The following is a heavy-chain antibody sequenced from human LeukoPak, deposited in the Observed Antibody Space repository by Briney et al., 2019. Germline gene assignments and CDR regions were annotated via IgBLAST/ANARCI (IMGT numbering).Heavy chain of an antibody. CDR3: ARHGYSGYGGFDY. D-gene: IGHD5-12*01. CDR2: IKQDGSEI. Sequence: GESLRLSCAASGFTFTSNWMSWVRQAPGKGLEWVANIKQDGSEIYYVDSVKGRSTISRDNAKNSLYLQMNSLRAEDTAVYYCARHGYSGYGGFDYWGQGTLVTVSS. CDR1: GFTFTSNW. V-gene: IGHV3-7*01. J-gene: IGHJ4*02.